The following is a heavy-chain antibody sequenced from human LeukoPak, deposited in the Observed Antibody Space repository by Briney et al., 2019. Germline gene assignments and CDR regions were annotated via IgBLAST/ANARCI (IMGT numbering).Heavy chain of an antibody. CDR3: AKVPSLAVASTSMDY. Sequence: GGSLRLSCAASGFTFDDYGMSWVRQAPGKGLEWVSGINWNGGSTGYADSVKGRFTISRDNSKSTLYLQMNDLRVEDTAVYYCAKVPSLAVASTSMDYWGQGTLVTVSS. D-gene: IGHD6-19*01. V-gene: IGHV3-20*04. CDR2: INWNGGST. J-gene: IGHJ4*02. CDR1: GFTFDDYG.